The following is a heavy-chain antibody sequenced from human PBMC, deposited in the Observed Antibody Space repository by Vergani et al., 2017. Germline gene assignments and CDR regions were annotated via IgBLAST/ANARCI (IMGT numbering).Heavy chain of an antibody. CDR3: ARQRELYYFDY. Sequence: QVQLVQSGAEVKKPGASVKVSCKASGYTFTSYGISWVRQAPGQGLEWMGRIIPVFGTATYAQKFQGRVTITADESTSTAYMELSSLGSGDTALYYCARQRELYYFDYWGQGTLVTVSS. CDR1: GYTFTSYG. J-gene: IGHJ4*02. D-gene: IGHD3-10*01. V-gene: IGHV1-69*13. CDR2: IIPVFGTA.